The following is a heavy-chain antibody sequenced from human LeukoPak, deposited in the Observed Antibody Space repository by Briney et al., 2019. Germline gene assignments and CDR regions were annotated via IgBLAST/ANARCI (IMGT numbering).Heavy chain of an antibody. CDR2: ISDSAGGT. D-gene: IGHD3-22*01. V-gene: IGHV3-23*01. Sequence: GGSLRLSCAVSGITLSNYGMSWLRQAPGKGLEWVAGISDSAGGTNYEDSVKGRFTISRDNPKNTLYLQMNSLRAEDTAVYFCAKRGVVIRVILVGFHKEAYYFDSWGQGALVTVSS. CDR1: GITLSNYG. CDR3: AKRGVVIRVILVGFHKEAYYFDS. J-gene: IGHJ4*02.